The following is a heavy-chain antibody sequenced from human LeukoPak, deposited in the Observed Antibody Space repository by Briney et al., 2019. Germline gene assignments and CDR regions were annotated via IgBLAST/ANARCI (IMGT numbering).Heavy chain of an antibody. CDR3: ARSGTTYYYDSSTRI. Sequence: GWSLRLSCAASGFTFSTYSMNWVRQAPGKGLEWVSYISSTSAGIYYADSVEGRFTVSRDNAKNSLYLQMSSLRAEDTAVYYCARSGTTYYYDSSTRIWGQGTMVTVSS. J-gene: IGHJ3*02. V-gene: IGHV3-48*04. CDR1: GFTFSTYS. CDR2: ISSTSAGI. D-gene: IGHD3-22*01.